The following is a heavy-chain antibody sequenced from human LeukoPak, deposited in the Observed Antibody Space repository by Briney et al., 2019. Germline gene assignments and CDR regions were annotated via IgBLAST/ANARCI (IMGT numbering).Heavy chain of an antibody. CDR3: ARDGEYCSSTSCANWFDP. CDR1: GGTFSSYA. Sequence: ASVKVSCKASGGTFSSYAISWVRQAPGQGLEWMGRIIPIFGTANYAQKFQGRVTITADESTSTAYMELSSLRSEDTAVYYCARDGEYCSSTSCANWFDPWGQGTLVTVSS. D-gene: IGHD2-2*01. CDR2: IIPIFGTA. J-gene: IGHJ5*02. V-gene: IGHV1-69*13.